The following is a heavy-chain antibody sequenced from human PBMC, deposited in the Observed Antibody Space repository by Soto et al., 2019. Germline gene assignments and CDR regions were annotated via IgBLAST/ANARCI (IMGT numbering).Heavy chain of an antibody. V-gene: IGHV4-31*03. CDR1: GGSISSGGYY. J-gene: IGHJ5*02. CDR3: AGGSSKSWFDP. Sequence: QVQLQESGPGLVKASQTLSLTCTVSGGSISSGGYYWSWIRQHPGKGLEWIGYINYNGNTYYNPSLKSRITISLDTSKNQFSLELTSVTAADTAVYYCAGGSSKSWFDPWGQGTLVTVSS. CDR2: INYNGNT. D-gene: IGHD6-6*01.